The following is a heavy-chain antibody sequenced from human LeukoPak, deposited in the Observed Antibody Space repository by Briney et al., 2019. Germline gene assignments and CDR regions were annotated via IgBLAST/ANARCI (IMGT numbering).Heavy chain of an antibody. Sequence: GGSLRLSCAASGFTFSTYAMSWVRQAPGKGLAWVASVKSDGAGTHYADSVKGRFTISRDNSKNILYLQMNSLRAEDTAIYYCARCTTASSGWCNWLDPWGQGTLVTVSS. J-gene: IGHJ5*02. CDR2: VKSDGAGT. CDR1: GFTFSTYA. D-gene: IGHD3-22*01. CDR3: ARCTTASSGWCNWLDP. V-gene: IGHV3-23*01.